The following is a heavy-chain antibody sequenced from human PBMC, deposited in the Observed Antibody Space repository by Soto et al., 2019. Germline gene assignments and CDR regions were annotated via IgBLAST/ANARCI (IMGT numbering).Heavy chain of an antibody. V-gene: IGHV1-18*01. Sequence: QVQLVQSETEVKKPGASVKVSCKASGYIFTNYDITWVRQAPGQGLEWMGWVSGYTGNTKYAQKFQDRDNMTTDTSTSTVYMELRSLRSDDTAVYYCARFGSAPYYYYGVDVWGQGTTVFVSS. CDR2: VSGYTGNT. D-gene: IGHD3-10*01. CDR1: GYIFTNYD. CDR3: ARFGSAPYYYYGVDV. J-gene: IGHJ6*02.